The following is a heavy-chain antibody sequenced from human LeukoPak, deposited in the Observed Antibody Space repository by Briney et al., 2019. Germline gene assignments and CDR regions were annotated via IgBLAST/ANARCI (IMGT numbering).Heavy chain of an antibody. D-gene: IGHD2-2*01. CDR3: TRTPSAAAPFDY. V-gene: IGHV3-49*04. J-gene: IGHJ4*02. CDR1: GFTFGDYA. CDR2: IRSKAYGGTP. Sequence: GGSLRLSCTGSGFTFGDYAMSWVRQAPGKGLEWVAFIRSKAYGGTPEYATSVKGRFTISRDDSKNIAYVQMNSLRTEDTAVYYCTRTPSAAAPFDYWGQGSLVTVSS.